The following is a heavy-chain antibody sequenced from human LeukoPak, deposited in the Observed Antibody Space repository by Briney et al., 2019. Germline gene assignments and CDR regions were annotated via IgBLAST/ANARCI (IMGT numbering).Heavy chain of an antibody. CDR3: ARRVGSSGLRPNLQYYFDY. J-gene: IGHJ4*02. V-gene: IGHV4-59*08. Sequence: SETLSLTCTVSGGSISSYYWSWIRQPPGKGLEWIGSIYHSGSTYYNPSLKIRVTISVDTSKNQFSLKQSTFPAADTAVYYCARRVGSSGLRPNLQYYFDYWGQGTLVTVSS. CDR1: GGSISSYY. D-gene: IGHD3-10*01. CDR2: IYHSGST.